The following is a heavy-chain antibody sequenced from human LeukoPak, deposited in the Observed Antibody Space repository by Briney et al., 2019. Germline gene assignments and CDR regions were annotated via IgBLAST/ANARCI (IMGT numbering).Heavy chain of an antibody. CDR3: ARRLTQYDCFDP. V-gene: IGHV6-1*01. D-gene: IGHD2-2*01. J-gene: IGHJ5*02. CDR1: GDSVSSNSVT. Sequence: SQTLSLTCAISGDSVSSNSVTWNWIRQSPSRGLEWLGRTYYGSTWYNDYAVSVRGRITVNPDTSKNQFSLHLNSVTPEDTAVYYCARRLTQYDCFDPRGQGILVTVSS. CDR2: TYYGSTWYN.